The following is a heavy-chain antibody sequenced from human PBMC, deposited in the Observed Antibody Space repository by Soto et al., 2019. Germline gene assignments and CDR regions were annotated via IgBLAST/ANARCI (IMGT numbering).Heavy chain of an antibody. Sequence: QVQLVESGGGVVQPGRSLILSCAASGFTFSNYAMNWVRQAPGKGLEWGALISYDGSDKYYADSVKGRFSISRDNFKKTLYLQMNSLRAEDTAVFYCARHLWYSNYGGNYYFDLCGRGTLVTVSS. V-gene: IGHV3-30-3*01. D-gene: IGHD4-4*01. CDR2: ISYDGSDK. CDR3: ARHLWYSNYGGNYYFDL. CDR1: GFTFSNYA. J-gene: IGHJ2*01.